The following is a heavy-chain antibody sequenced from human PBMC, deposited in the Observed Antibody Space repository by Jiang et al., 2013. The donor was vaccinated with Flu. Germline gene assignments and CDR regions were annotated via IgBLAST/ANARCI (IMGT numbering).Heavy chain of an antibody. CDR2: YHSGST. Sequence: YHSGSTYYNPSLKSRVTISVDTSKNQFSLKLSSVTAADTAVYYCARDPHDYGDYGGVGWFDPWGQGTLVTVSS. J-gene: IGHJ5*02. CDR3: ARDPHDYGDYGGVGWFDP. D-gene: IGHD4-17*01. V-gene: IGHV4-30-2*04.